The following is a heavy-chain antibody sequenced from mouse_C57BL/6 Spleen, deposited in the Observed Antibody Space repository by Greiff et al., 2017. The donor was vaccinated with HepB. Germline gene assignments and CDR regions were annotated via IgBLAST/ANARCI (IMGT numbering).Heavy chain of an antibody. J-gene: IGHJ3*01. V-gene: IGHV5-4*01. CDR1: GFTFSSYA. D-gene: IGHD1-1*02. CDR2: ISDGGSYT. Sequence: DVMLVESGGGLVKPGGSLKLSCAASGFTFSSYAMSWVRQTPEKRLEWVATISDGGSYTYYPDNVKGRFTISRDNAKNNLYLQMSHLKSEDTAMYYCARELCFAYWGQGTLVTVSA. CDR3: ARELCFAY.